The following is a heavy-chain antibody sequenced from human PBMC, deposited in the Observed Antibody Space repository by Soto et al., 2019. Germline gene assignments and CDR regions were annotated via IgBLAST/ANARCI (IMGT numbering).Heavy chain of an antibody. CDR3: ARGTPTPGLDY. Sequence: SGGSLRLSCAASGFTFSSYWMSWVRQAPGKGLEWVANINQDGSQTNYVDSVKGRFTISRDNAKNSLYLQMNSLRAEDTAVYYCARGTPTPGLDYWGQGTLVTVSS. CDR1: GFTFSSYW. CDR2: INQDGSQT. V-gene: IGHV3-7*03. J-gene: IGHJ4*02. D-gene: IGHD2-15*01.